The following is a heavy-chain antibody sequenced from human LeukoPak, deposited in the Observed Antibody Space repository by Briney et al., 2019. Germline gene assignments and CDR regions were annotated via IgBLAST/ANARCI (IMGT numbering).Heavy chain of an antibody. CDR3: ARAAAGGYYYMDV. V-gene: IGHV3-48*04. CDR2: ISSSSTI. D-gene: IGHD6-13*01. Sequence: GGSLRLSCAASGFTFSSYSMNWVRQAPGKGLEWVSYISSSSTIYYADSVKGRFTISRDDAKNSLYLQMNSLRAEDTAVYYCARAAAGGYYYMDVWGKGTTVTVSS. CDR1: GFTFSSYS. J-gene: IGHJ6*03.